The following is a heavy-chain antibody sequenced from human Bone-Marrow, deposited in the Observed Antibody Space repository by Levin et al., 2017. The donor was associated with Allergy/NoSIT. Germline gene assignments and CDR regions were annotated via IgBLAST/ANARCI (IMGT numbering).Heavy chain of an antibody. Sequence: GGSLRLSCGASGFSFTNAWMSWVRQAPGKGLEWVGRIKSKTDGGKTEYVAPVKGRFTISRDDSINTLYLQMNNLKAEDTAVYYCTTVLIVVLPVALDYWGQGALVTVSS. CDR3: TTVLIVVLPVALDY. CDR2: IKSKTDGGKT. V-gene: IGHV3-15*01. J-gene: IGHJ4*02. CDR1: GFSFTNAW. D-gene: IGHD2-2*01.